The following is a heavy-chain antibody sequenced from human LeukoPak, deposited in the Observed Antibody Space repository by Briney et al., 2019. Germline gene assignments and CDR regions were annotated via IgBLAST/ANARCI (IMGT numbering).Heavy chain of an antibody. CDR3: AKGGDFGASYYSH. J-gene: IGHJ4*02. CDR1: GFSFNTHA. D-gene: IGHD4/OR15-4a*01. V-gene: IGHV3-23*01. CDR2: ISGSDDST. Sequence: PGGSLRLSCATSGFSFNTHAMTWVRQAPGKGPEWVSSISGSDDSTYYADSMKGRFTISRDNSKKTLHLRMNSLRAEDSAVYYCAKGGDFGASYYSHWGQGILVTVSS.